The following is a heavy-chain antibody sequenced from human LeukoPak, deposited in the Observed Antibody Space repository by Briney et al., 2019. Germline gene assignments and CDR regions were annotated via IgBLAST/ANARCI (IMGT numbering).Heavy chain of an antibody. J-gene: IGHJ4*02. CDR1: AEFFSGYY. CDR3: ARAGGPFDY. Sequence: SETLSLTCAVYAEFFSGYYWSWIRQPPGNGLEWIGEINHSGSTNYNPSLKSRVTISVDTSKNQFSLKLSSVTAADTAVYYCARAGGPFDYWGQGTLVTVSS. CDR2: INHSGST. V-gene: IGHV4-34*01.